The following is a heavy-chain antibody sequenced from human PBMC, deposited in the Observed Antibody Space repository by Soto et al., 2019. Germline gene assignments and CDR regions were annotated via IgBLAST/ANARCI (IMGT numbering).Heavy chain of an antibody. J-gene: IGHJ5*02. Sequence: ASVKVSCKASGYTFTSYGISWVRQAPGQGLEWMGWISAYNGNTNYAQKLQGRVTMTTDTSTSTAYMELRSLRSDDTAVYYCAIVATRGGSNWLDPWGQGTLVTVSS. CDR1: GYTFTSYG. V-gene: IGHV1-18*01. D-gene: IGHD5-12*01. CDR2: ISAYNGNT. CDR3: AIVATRGGSNWLDP.